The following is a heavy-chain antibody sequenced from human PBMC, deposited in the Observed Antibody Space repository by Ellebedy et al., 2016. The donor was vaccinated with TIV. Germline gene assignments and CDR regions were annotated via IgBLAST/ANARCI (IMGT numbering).Heavy chain of an antibody. D-gene: IGHD6-13*01. CDR3: ARDLGSSWYFDL. J-gene: IGHJ2*01. CDR1: GGSISSYY. Sequence: SETLSLXXTVSGGSISSYYWSWIRQPPGKGLEWIGYIYYSGSTNYNPSLKSRVTISVDTSKNQFSLKLSSVTAADTAVYYCARDLGSSWYFDLWGRGTLVTVSS. CDR2: IYYSGST. V-gene: IGHV4-59*01.